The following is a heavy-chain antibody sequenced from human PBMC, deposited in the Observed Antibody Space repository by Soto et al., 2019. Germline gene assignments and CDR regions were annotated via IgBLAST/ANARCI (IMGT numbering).Heavy chain of an antibody. CDR2: IYYSGST. D-gene: IGHD3-22*01. V-gene: IGHV4-31*03. J-gene: IGHJ3*02. CDR1: GGSISSGGCY. Sequence: QVQLQESGPGQVKPSQTLSLTCTVSGGSISSGGCYWSWIRQHPGKGLEWIGYIYYSGSTYYNPSLKSRVTISVDTSKNQFSLKLSSVTAADTAVYYCARARDAIDYYDSSGYYPYAFDIWGQGTMVTVSS. CDR3: ARARDAIDYYDSSGYYPYAFDI.